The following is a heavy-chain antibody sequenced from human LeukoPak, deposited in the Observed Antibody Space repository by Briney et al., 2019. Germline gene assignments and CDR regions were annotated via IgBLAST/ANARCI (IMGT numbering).Heavy chain of an antibody. CDR2: ISYDGSNK. CDR1: GFTFRSYA. D-gene: IGHD4-17*01. J-gene: IGHJ4*02. CDR3: AKDPTMTTIDY. Sequence: GGSLRLSCAASGFTFRSYAMHWVRQPPGKGLEWVAVISYDGSNKYYADSVKGRFTISRDNSKNTLYLQMNSLRAEDTAVYYCAKDPTMTTIDYWGQGTLVTVSS. V-gene: IGHV3-30*18.